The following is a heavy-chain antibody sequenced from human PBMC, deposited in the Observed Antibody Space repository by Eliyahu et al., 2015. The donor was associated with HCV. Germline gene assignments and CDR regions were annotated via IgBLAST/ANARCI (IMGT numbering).Heavy chain of an antibody. Sequence: QVQLLESGPGLLKPSETLSLICTVSGGXIXSXFWYWVRQSPGKGLEWIGYXNXSGSTNYNPSLKSRVTXSLDTSKKQLSLELRSVAATDTAVYYCARDYNPDSLSGLGVWGKGTTVTVSS. D-gene: IGHD5-24*01. V-gene: IGHV4-59*01. J-gene: IGHJ6*04. CDR1: GGXIXSXF. CDR3: ARDYNPDSLSGLGV. CDR2: XNXSGST.